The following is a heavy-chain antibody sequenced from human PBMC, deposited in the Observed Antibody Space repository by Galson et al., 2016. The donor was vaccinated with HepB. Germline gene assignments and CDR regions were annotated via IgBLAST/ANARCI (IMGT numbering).Heavy chain of an antibody. CDR1: GDSVYNNSAA. Sequence: CAISGDSVYNNSAAWVWIRQSPSRGLERLGRTFYRSTWQNDHAESVISRIAINPDTSKNQVSLHLKSVTPEDTAVYYCARVVELGRGMHVWGQGTAVTVSS. V-gene: IGHV6-1*01. CDR3: ARVVELGRGMHV. CDR2: TFYRSTWQN. J-gene: IGHJ6*02. D-gene: IGHD5-24*01.